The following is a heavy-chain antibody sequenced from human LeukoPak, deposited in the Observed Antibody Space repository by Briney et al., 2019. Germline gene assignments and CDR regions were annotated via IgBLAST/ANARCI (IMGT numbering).Heavy chain of an antibody. CDR3: AHISSSWPDY. D-gene: IGHD6-13*01. V-gene: IGHV3-23*01. Sequence: GRSLRLSCAASGFTFSSYAMSWVLQAPGKGLEWVSAISGSGGSTYYADSVKGRFTISRDNSKNTLYLQMNSLRAEDTAVYYCAHISSSWPDYWGQGTLVTVSS. CDR2: ISGSGGST. J-gene: IGHJ4*02. CDR1: GFTFSSYA.